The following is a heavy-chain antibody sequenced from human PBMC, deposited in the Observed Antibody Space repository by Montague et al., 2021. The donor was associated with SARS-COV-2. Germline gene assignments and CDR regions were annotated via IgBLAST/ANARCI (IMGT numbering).Heavy chain of an antibody. J-gene: IGHJ5*02. CDR1: GGSVTSNGYY. Sequence: SETLSLTCTVSGGSVTSNGYYWGWIRRPPGKGLEWIGSIYFSGSSYYXXXLKSRVSISVDTSKNQFSLRLRSVTSADTAVYYCARHMRGAWVVAAPNCLDPWGQGTLVTVS. CDR2: IYFSGSS. V-gene: IGHV4-39*01. D-gene: IGHD2-15*01. CDR3: ARHMRGAWVVAAPNCLDP.